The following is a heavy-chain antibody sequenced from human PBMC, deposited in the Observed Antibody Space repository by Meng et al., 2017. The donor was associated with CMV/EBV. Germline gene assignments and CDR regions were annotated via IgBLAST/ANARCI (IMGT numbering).Heavy chain of an antibody. CDR1: CSLRTSGWG. V-gene: IGHV2-5*01. D-gene: IGHD3-3*01. Sequence: CSLRTSGWGVGWIRQPPGKALEWLALIYWNDDKRYSPTLKSRLTNTKDTSKNQEVLTMTNMDPVDTATDDCAHSVKECGVNNYFDYWGQGALVTVSS. CDR2: IYWNDDK. CDR3: AHSVKECGVNNYFDY. J-gene: IGHJ4*02.